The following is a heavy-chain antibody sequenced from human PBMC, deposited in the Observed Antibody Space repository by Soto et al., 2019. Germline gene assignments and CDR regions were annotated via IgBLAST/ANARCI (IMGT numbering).Heavy chain of an antibody. J-gene: IGHJ5*02. V-gene: IGHV4-4*02. CDR3: AREGRDCSSTSCYNTSDGFDP. CDR1: GGSISSSNW. Sequence: SETLSLTCAVSGGSISSSNWWSWVRQPPGKGLEWIGEIYHSGSTNYNPSLKSRVTISVDKSKNQFSLKLSSVTAADTAVYYCAREGRDCSSTSCYNTSDGFDPWGQGTLVTVSS. D-gene: IGHD2-2*02. CDR2: IYHSGST.